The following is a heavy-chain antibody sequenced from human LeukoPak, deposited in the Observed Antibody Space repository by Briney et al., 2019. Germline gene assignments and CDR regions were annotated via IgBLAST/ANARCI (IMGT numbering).Heavy chain of an antibody. CDR2: ISSCRSTI. V-gene: IGHV3-48*03. CDR3: AKGHYDILAGYPHFDP. J-gene: IGHJ5*02. D-gene: IGHD3-9*01. CDR1: GFPVSSSE. Sequence: QPGGSLILSCAASGFPVSSSEMNWVRQAPGKGLEWDSYISSCRSTIYYADSVKDRFTISRDDAKHSRYLKMNSLRAEDTAVYYCAKGHYDILAGYPHFDPCGQGTLVTVSS.